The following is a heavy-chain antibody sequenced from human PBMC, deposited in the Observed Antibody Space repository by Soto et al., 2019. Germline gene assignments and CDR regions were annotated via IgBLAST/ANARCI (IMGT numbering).Heavy chain of an antibody. Sequence: GGSLRLSCAASGFTFSSYWMHWVRQAPGKGLVWVSRISSDGSSTSYADSVKGRFTISRDNAKNTLFPQMDSLRAEDTAVYYCARDINGDYVSWGQGTLVTVSS. CDR1: GFTFSSYW. J-gene: IGHJ4*02. V-gene: IGHV3-74*01. CDR3: ARDINGDYVS. D-gene: IGHD4-17*01. CDR2: ISSDGSST.